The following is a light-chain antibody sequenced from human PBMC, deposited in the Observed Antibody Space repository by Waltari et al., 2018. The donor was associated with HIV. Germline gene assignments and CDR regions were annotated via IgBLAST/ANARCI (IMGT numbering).Light chain of an antibody. J-gene: IGLJ2*01. V-gene: IGLV1-44*01. CDR2: SNT. Sequence: QSVLTQPPSASGAPGQRVSISCSGGNSNIGRYAVSWYQQLPGTAPKLLIYSNTQRPSGVPDLFSGSKSGTSASLAIGGLQSEDEADYYCAAWDDSLSGSVVFGGGTKLTVL. CDR1: NSNIGRYA. CDR3: AAWDDSLSGSVV.